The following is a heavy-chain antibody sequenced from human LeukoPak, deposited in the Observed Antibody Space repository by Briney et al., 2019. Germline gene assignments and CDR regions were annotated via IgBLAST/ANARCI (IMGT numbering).Heavy chain of an antibody. V-gene: IGHV1-2*06. D-gene: IGHD2/OR15-2a*01. Sequence: GASVKVSCTASGFTFSDYDIHWVRQAPGEGLEWMERISINGDDIKLTKKFQGRVTMTSDTSARSVYMELTRVRADDTAVYYWARGHKDSTSDWFDPWGQGTLVIVSS. J-gene: IGHJ5*02. CDR1: GFTFSDYD. CDR2: ISINGDDI. CDR3: ARGHKDSTSDWFDP.